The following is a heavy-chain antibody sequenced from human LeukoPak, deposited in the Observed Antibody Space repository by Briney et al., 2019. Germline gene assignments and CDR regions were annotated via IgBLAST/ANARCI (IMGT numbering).Heavy chain of an antibody. Sequence: KPSETLSLTCTVSGGSISSSSYYWGWIRQPPGKGLEWIGSIYYSGSTYYNPSLKSRVTISVDTSKKQFSLKLSSVTAADTAVYYCARHGSITMIVVVPESNWFDPWGQGTLVTVSS. CDR1: GGSISSSSYY. CDR2: IYYSGST. J-gene: IGHJ5*02. CDR3: ARHGSITMIVVVPESNWFDP. D-gene: IGHD3-22*01. V-gene: IGHV4-39*01.